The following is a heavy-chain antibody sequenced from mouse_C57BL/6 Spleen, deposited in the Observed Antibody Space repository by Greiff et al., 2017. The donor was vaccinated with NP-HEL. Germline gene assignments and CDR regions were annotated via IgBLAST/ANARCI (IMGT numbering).Heavy chain of an antibody. CDR2: IHPNSGST. J-gene: IGHJ4*01. V-gene: IGHV1-64*01. CDR1: GYTFTSYW. Sequence: QVQLQQPGAELVKPGASVKLSCKASGYTFTSYWMHWVKQRPGQGLEWIGMIHPNSGSTNYNEKFKSKATLTVDKSSSTAYMQLSSLTSEDSAVYYCARKGGFDYSMDYWGQGTSVTVSS. CDR3: ARKGGFDYSMDY.